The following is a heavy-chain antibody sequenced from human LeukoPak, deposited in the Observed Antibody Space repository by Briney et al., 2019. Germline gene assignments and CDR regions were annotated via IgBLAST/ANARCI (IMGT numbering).Heavy chain of an antibody. J-gene: IGHJ4*02. Sequence: GRSLRLSCAASGFTFSTYGMQWVRPAPGKGLEWVAVIWNDGSNEYYADSVKGRFTISRDNSRNTLYLQMNSLGGEDTAVYYCARDGWELLRDLGPLNYWGQGTLVTVSS. CDR3: ARDGWELLRDLGPLNY. CDR2: IWNDGSNE. V-gene: IGHV3-33*01. D-gene: IGHD1-26*01. CDR1: GFTFSTYG.